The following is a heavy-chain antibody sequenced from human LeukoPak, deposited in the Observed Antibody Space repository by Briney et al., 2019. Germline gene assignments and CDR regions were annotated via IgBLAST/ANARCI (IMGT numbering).Heavy chain of an antibody. CDR2: IRSKAYGGTT. CDR1: GFTFGDYA. CDR3: TRDYDFWSGYRPRYFQH. D-gene: IGHD3-3*01. V-gene: IGHV3-49*03. J-gene: IGHJ1*01. Sequence: PGGSLRLSCTASGFTFGDYAMSWFRQAPGKGLEWVGFIRSKAYGGTTEYAASVEGRFTISRDDSKSIAYLQMNSLKTEDTAVYYCTRDYDFWSGYRPRYFQHWGQGTLVTVSS.